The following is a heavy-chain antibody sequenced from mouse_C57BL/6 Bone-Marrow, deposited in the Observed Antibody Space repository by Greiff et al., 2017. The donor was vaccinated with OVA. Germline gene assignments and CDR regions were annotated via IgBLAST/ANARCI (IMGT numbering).Heavy chain of an antibody. CDR1: GYTFTRYG. CDR3: ARIVGYLDARDY. Sequence: VQLQQSGAELVRPGYSVKMSCTTSGYTFTRYGINWVKQRPGQGLEWIGYIYIGNGYTEYNEKFTGTGTLTSDTSSSTAYMQLSSRTSEDSAIYFCARIVGYLDARDYGGQGTAVTVSS. D-gene: IGHD2-2*01. CDR2: IYIGNGYT. V-gene: IGHV1-58*01. J-gene: IGHJ4*01.